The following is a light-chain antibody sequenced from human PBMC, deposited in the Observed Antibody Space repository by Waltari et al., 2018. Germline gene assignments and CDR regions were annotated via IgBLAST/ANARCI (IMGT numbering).Light chain of an antibody. J-gene: IGLJ3*02. Sequence: SYELTQPPSVSVSPGQTASITCSGDKLGDKYACWYQQKPGQSPVLVIYHDSKRPSGIPGRFSGSNAGNTATLTIGGTQAMDEADYYCQAWDSSTVLVFGGGTKLTVL. CDR1: KLGDKY. CDR3: QAWDSSTVLV. V-gene: IGLV3-1*01. CDR2: HDS.